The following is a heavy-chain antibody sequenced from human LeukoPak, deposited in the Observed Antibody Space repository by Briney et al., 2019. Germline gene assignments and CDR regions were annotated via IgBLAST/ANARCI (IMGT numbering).Heavy chain of an antibody. CDR3: ARGSSPIGAYNDY. CDR2: IIPIFGTA. V-gene: IGHV1-69*13. D-gene: IGHD6-13*01. Sequence: SVKVSCKASGGTFSSYAISWARQAPGQGLEWMGGIIPIFGTANYAQKFQGRVTITADESTSTAYMELSSLRSEDTAVYYCARGSSPIGAYNDYWGQGTLVTVSS. J-gene: IGHJ4*02. CDR1: GGTFSSYA.